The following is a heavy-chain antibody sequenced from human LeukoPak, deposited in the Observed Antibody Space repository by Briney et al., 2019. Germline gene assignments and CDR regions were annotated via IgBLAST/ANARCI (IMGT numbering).Heavy chain of an antibody. D-gene: IGHD3-3*02. CDR1: GGSISSGDYY. V-gene: IGHV4-30-4*08. Sequence: TLSLTCTVSGGSISSGDYYWSWIRQPPGKGLEWIGYIYYSGSTYYNPSLKSRVTISVDTSKNQFSLKLSSVTAADTAVYYCARDPLTIRGSYFDLWGRGTLVTVSS. CDR2: IYYSGST. CDR3: ARDPLTIRGSYFDL. J-gene: IGHJ2*01.